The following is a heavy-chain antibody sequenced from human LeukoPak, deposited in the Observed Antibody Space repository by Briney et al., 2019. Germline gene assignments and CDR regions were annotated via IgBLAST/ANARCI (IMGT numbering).Heavy chain of an antibody. CDR1: GFTFSSYG. CDR3: ARGDKQLVFNRNKGGFDP. Sequence: PAGGSLRLSCAASGFTFSSYGMHWVRQAPGKGLEWVAVISYDGSNKYYADSVKGRFTISRDNSKNTLYLQMNSLRTEDTAVYYCARGDKQLVFNRNKGGFDPWGQGTLVTVSS. CDR2: ISYDGSNK. V-gene: IGHV3-30*03. D-gene: IGHD6-13*01. J-gene: IGHJ5*02.